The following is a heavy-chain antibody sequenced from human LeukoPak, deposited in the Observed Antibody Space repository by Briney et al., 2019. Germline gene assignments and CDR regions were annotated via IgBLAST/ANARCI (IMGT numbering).Heavy chain of an antibody. CDR2: IKQDGSGK. CDR3: GVSVVIPAAFDH. CDR1: GFTFSNYW. Sequence: GGSLRLSCAPSGFTFSNYWMSWVRQAPGKGLEWVAMIKQDGSGKYYVGSVKGRFTISRDNAKNSLYLQMNSLRAEDTAVYYCGVSVVIPAAFDHWGQGTLVTVSS. J-gene: IGHJ4*02. V-gene: IGHV3-7*01. D-gene: IGHD2-2*01.